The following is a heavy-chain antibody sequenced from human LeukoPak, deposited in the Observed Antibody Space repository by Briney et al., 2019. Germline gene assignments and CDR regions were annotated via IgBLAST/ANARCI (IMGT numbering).Heavy chain of an antibody. CDR3: ARKEWLYVDD. J-gene: IGHJ4*02. D-gene: IGHD3-3*01. V-gene: IGHV4-39*01. Sequence: PSETLSLTCTVSGGSISSSSYYWGWIRQPPGKGLEWIGSIYYSGSTYYNPSLKSRVTISVDTSKNQFSLKLSSVTAADTAVYYCARKEWLYVDDWGQGTLVTVSS. CDR1: GGSISSSSYY. CDR2: IYYSGST.